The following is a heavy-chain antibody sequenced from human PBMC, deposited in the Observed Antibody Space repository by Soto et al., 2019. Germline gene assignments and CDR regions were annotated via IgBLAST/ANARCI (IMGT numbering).Heavy chain of an antibody. D-gene: IGHD3-16*01. CDR3: ARGGGTTLAPLP. V-gene: IGHV1-2*02. CDR2: INPNSGAT. J-gene: IGHJ5*02. CDR1: GYTFTGYF. Sequence: ASVKVSCKASGYTFTGYFMHWVRQAPGEGLEWMGWINPNSGATKYAPKFQGRVTMTRDTSNRTAYLELSRLTSDDMAIYYCARGGGTTLAPLPWGQGTPVTVSS.